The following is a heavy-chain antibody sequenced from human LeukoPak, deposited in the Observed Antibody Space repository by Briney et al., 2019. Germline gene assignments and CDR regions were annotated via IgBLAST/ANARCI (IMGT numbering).Heavy chain of an antibody. Sequence: ASVKVSCKASGGTFSSYAISWVRQAPGQGLEWMGGIIPIFGTANYAQKFQGRVTITADESTSTAYMELRSLRSDDTAVYYCARVAYDFWSGENYYYMDVWGKGTTVTVSS. J-gene: IGHJ6*03. CDR2: IIPIFGTA. V-gene: IGHV1-69*13. D-gene: IGHD3-3*01. CDR3: ARVAYDFWSGENYYYMDV. CDR1: GGTFSSYA.